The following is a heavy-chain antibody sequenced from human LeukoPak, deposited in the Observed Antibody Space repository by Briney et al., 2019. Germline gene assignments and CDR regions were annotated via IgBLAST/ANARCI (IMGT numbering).Heavy chain of an antibody. D-gene: IGHD6-13*01. CDR1: GFTFNSYA. J-gene: IGHJ4*02. Sequence: GGSLRLSCATSGFTFNSYAMSWVRQAPGKGLEWVSGISGSGGSTYYADSVKGRFTIFRDNSKNTLYLQMSSLRVEDTAIHYCAKDEVYSRSPYYFDFWGRGTLVTVSS. V-gene: IGHV3-23*01. CDR2: ISGSGGST. CDR3: AKDEVYSRSPYYFDF.